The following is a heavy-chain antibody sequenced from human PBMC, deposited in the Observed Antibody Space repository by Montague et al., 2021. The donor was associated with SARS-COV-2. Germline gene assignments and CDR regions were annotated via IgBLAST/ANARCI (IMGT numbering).Heavy chain of an antibody. Sequence: CAISGDSVSSNSAAWNWIRQSPSRGLEWLGRTYYRSKWYNDYAVSVKGRITINPDTSKNQFSRQLNSVTPEDTAVYYCARDDPYCTNGVCYTGNWFDPWGQGTLVTVSS. CDR2: TYYRSKWYN. D-gene: IGHD2-8*01. CDR1: GDSVSSNSAA. V-gene: IGHV6-1*01. J-gene: IGHJ5*02. CDR3: ARDDPYCTNGVCYTGNWFDP.